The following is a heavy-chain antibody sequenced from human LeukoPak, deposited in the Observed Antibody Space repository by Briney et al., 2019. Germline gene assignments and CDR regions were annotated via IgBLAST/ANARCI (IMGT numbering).Heavy chain of an antibody. CDR3: ARDSGSYLQPTDY. V-gene: IGHV3-74*01. J-gene: IGHJ4*02. CDR1: GFTFSSYW. CDR2: IKTDGSST. Sequence: GGSLRLSCAASGFTFSSYWMDWVRQAPGKGLVWVSRIKTDGSSTSYADSVKGRFTISRDNAKNTLYMQMNSLRAEDAAVYYCARDSGSYLQPTDYWGQGTLVTVSS. D-gene: IGHD1-26*01.